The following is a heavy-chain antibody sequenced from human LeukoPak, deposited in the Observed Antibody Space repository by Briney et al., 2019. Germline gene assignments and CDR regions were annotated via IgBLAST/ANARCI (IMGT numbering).Heavy chain of an antibody. J-gene: IGHJ4*02. CDR2: IYYSGST. CDR3: ARALNYGANFDY. CDR1: GGSISSYY. D-gene: IGHD4-17*01. Sequence: SSETLSLTCTVSGGSISSYYWSWIRQPPGKGLEWIGYIYYSGSTNYNPSLKSRVTISVDTSENQFSLKLSSVTAADTAVYYCARALNYGANFDYWGQGTLVTVSS. V-gene: IGHV4-59*01.